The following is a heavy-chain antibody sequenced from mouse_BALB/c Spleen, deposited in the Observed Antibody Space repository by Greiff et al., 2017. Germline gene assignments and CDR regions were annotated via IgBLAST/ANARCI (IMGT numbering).Heavy chain of an antibody. D-gene: IGHD2-1*01. CDR2: INPSSGYT. V-gene: IGHV1-4*02. J-gene: IGHJ2*01. Sequence: QVQLQQSAAELARPGASVKMSCKASGYTFTSYTMHWVKQRPGQGLEWIGYINPSSGYTEYNQKFKDKTTLTADKSSSTAYMQLSSLTSEDSAVYYCARKGYGNYGYFDYWGQGTTLTVSS. CDR3: ARKGYGNYGYFDY. CDR1: GYTFTSYT.